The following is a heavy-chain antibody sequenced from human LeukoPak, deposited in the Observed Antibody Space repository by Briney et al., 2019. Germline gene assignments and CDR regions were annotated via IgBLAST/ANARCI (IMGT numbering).Heavy chain of an antibody. V-gene: IGHV4-39*01. D-gene: IGHD2-15*01. Sequence: MTSETLSLTCTVSGGSISSSSYYWGWLRQPPGKGLEWIGSIYYSGSTYYNPSLKSRVTISVDTSKNQFSLKLSSVTAADTAVYYCARRYCSGGSCPFDYWGQGTLVTVSS. CDR3: ARRYCSGGSCPFDY. CDR2: IYYSGST. CDR1: GGSISSSSYY. J-gene: IGHJ4*02.